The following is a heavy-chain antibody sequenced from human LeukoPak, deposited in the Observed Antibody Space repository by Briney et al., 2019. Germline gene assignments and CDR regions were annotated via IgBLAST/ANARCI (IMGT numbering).Heavy chain of an antibody. CDR2: MYNSGSA. V-gene: IGHV4-59*01. J-gene: IGHJ4*02. D-gene: IGHD6-19*01. Sequence: SETLSLTCTVSGGSISSYYWSWIRQPPGKGLEWIGYMYNSGSANYNPSLKSRVTISVDTSKNQISLKLSSVTAADTAVYYCAREGSSGPLDYWGQGTLVTVSS. CDR3: AREGSSGPLDY. CDR1: GGSISSYY.